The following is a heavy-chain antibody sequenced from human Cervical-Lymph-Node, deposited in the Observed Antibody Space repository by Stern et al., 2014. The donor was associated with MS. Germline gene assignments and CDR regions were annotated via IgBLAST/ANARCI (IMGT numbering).Heavy chain of an antibody. D-gene: IGHD4-17*01. Sequence: VQLVESGGGVVQPGRSLRLSCAASGFTFSSYGMHWVRQAPGKGLEWVAVIWYDGSNKYYADSVKGRFTISRDNSKNTLYLQMNSLRAEDTAVYYCARDRDYGDYHDYWGQGTLVTVSS. CDR1: GFTFSSYG. V-gene: IGHV3-33*01. CDR3: ARDRDYGDYHDY. J-gene: IGHJ4*02. CDR2: IWYDGSNK.